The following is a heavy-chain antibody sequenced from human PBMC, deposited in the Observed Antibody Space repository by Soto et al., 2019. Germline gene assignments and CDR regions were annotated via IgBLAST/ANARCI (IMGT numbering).Heavy chain of an antibody. CDR2: INSDGSHT. J-gene: IGHJ6*02. Sequence: EVQLVESGGGLVQPGGSLRLSCAASGLSFNIYGMHWVRQVPGKGLVWIARINSDGSHTNYVDSVKGRFTISRDNAKNTVLLPMDSLRDEYTSVYYCAGGLAGLDVWGQGTTVTVSS. CDR3: AGGLAGLDV. CDR1: GLSFNIYG. V-gene: IGHV3-74*01. D-gene: IGHD6-19*01.